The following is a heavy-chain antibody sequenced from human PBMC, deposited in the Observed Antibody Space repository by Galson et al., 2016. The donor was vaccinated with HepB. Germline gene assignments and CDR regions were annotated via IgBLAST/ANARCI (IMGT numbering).Heavy chain of an antibody. CDR2: ISFDGSDE. Sequence: SLRLSCAASGFSFRSYAMHWVRQVPGKGLEWVAVISFDGSDEYYADSVKGRFTTSRDNSKNTLYLQMNSLRVEDTAVYYCARGPGSYYRGREYYYGMDVWGQGTTVTVPS. D-gene: IGHD3-10*01. CDR3: ARGPGSYYRGREYYYGMDV. CDR1: GFSFRSYA. V-gene: IGHV3-30*04. J-gene: IGHJ6*02.